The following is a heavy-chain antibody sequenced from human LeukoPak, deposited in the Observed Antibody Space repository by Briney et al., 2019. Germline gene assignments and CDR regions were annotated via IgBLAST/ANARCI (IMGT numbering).Heavy chain of an antibody. CDR3: AKDPREQWLVRDY. V-gene: IGHV3-74*01. Sequence: GGSLRLSCAASGITLNSYWMHWVRHAPGKGLVWVSRINSEGSSTSYADSVKGRFTISRDNAKNTLYLQMNSLRAEDTAVYYCAKDPREQWLVRDYWGQGTLVTVSS. J-gene: IGHJ4*02. CDR2: INSEGSST. CDR1: GITLNSYW. D-gene: IGHD6-19*01.